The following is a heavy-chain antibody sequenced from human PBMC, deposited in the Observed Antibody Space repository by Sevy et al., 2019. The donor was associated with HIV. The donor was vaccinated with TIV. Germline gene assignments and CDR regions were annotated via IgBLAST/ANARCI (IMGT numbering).Heavy chain of an antibody. D-gene: IGHD3-22*01. Sequence: ASVKVSCKASGYTFTSYAMHWVRQAPGQRLEWMGWINAGNGNTKYSQKFQGRVTITRDTSASTAYMELSSLRSEDTAVYYCAGEAYYYDSSGYYSHYYGMDVWGQGTTVTVSS. J-gene: IGHJ6*02. V-gene: IGHV1-3*01. CDR1: GYTFTSYA. CDR3: AGEAYYYDSSGYYSHYYGMDV. CDR2: INAGNGNT.